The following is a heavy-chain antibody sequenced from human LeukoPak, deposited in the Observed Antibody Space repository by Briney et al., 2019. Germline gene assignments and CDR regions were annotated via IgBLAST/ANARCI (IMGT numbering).Heavy chain of an antibody. Sequence: GGSLRLSCAASGFTFSGNGMHWVRRAPGKGLEWVVYIRSDGKYKPCADSVKGRFTISRDNSKNTMYLQMNSLRIDNTAVYYCATEGGSSAAFAFWGQGTEVTVSS. D-gene: IGHD1-26*01. CDR1: GFTFSGNG. CDR3: ATEGGSSAAFAF. J-gene: IGHJ3*01. V-gene: IGHV3-30*02. CDR2: IRSDGKYK.